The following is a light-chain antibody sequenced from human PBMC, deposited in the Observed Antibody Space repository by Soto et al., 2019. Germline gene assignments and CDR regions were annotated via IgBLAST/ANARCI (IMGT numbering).Light chain of an antibody. J-gene: IGLJ1*01. CDR1: SSNIGSGT. CDR3: ASWDVTLNGLYV. V-gene: IGLV1-44*01. Sequence: QSVLTQPPSASGTPGQRVTFSCSGSSSNIGSGTVNWYQQLPGTAPKLLIYNDNQRPSGVPDPFSGSKSGTSVSLAISGLQSEDEADYYCASWDVTLNGLYVFGSGTKLTVL. CDR2: NDN.